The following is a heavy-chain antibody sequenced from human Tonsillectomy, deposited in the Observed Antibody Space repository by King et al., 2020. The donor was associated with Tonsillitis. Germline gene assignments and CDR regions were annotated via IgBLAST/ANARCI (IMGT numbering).Heavy chain of an antibody. CDR1: GYTFTDYS. CDR2: INPKSGGT. D-gene: IGHD6-19*01. V-gene: IGHV1-2*02. CDR3: VRDGAWSSSGWYGGEAFDV. J-gene: IGHJ3*01. Sequence: QLVQSGAEVKKPGASVKVSCKASGYTFTDYSMHWVRQAPGQGLEWMGWINPKSGGTNYAQKFQGRVTMTRDTSINTVYMELDRLRSDDTAVYYCVRDGAWSSSGWYGGEAFDVWGQGQWSPSLQ.